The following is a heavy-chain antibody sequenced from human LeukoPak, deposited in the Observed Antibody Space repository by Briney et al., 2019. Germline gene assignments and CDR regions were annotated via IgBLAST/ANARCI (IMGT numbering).Heavy chain of an antibody. J-gene: IGHJ5*02. D-gene: IGHD4-17*01. CDR2: IASSGTS. CDR1: GDSIDNSY. CDR3: ARVVRGAVTSDRFDP. V-gene: IGHV4-59*01. Sequence: SETLSLTCTVSGDSIDNSYWNWIRQTPGKGLEWIGYIASSGTSNYNPSLESRVTISLGTSKNQFSLKLRSVTAADTAIYYCARVVRGAVTSDRFDPWGQGTLVTVSS.